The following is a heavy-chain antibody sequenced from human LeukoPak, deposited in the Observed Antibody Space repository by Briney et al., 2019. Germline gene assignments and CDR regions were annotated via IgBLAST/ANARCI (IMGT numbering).Heavy chain of an antibody. CDR1: GYTLTELS. J-gene: IGHJ6*02. V-gene: IGHV1-24*01. CDR2: FDLEDGET. D-gene: IGHD4-17*01. CDR3: ATGPRQGGDYPPHYYHYGMDV. Sequence: GASVKVSCKVSGYTLTELSMHWVRQAPGKGLEWMGGFDLEDGETIYAQKFQGRVTMTEDTSTDTAYMELSSLRSEDTAVYYCATGPRQGGDYPPHYYHYGMDVWGQGTTVTVSS.